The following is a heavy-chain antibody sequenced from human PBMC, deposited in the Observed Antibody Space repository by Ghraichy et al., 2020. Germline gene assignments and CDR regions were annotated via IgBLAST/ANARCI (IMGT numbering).Heavy chain of an antibody. CDR1: GGSVSSGSYY. CDR2: IYYSGST. CDR3: AREAGYYYDSSGYYHI. V-gene: IGHV4-61*01. D-gene: IGHD3-22*01. J-gene: IGHJ4*02. Sequence: SETLSLTCTVSGGSVSSGSYYWSWIRQPPGKGLEWIGYIYYSGSTNYNPSLKSRVTISVDTSKNQFSLKLSSVTAADTAVYYCAREAGYYYDSSGYYHIWGQGTLVTVSS.